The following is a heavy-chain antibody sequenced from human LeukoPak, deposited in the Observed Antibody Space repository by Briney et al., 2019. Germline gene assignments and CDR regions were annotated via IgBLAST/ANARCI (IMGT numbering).Heavy chain of an antibody. V-gene: IGHV4-34*01. CDR2: IYQTKYT. CDR1: GVSFSGNY. J-gene: IGHJ4*02. D-gene: IGHD2-21*01. CDR3: ARIRCSPGDDSCYNY. Sequence: PSETLSLTCCVRGVSFSGNYWSLLRQSPGKGLEWIGEIYQTKYTTYNPSLKSRVTIWADTSVNQLSLTVTSVTAADTAIYYCARIRCSPGDDSCYNYWGRGTLVTVSS.